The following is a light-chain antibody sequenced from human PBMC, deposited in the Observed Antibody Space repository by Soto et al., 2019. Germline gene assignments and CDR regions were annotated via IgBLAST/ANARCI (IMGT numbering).Light chain of an antibody. CDR1: QSLHSNH. J-gene: IGKJ4*01. V-gene: IGKV3-20*01. CDR2: GAS. Sequence: EIVLTQSPGTLSLSPGERATLSCRASQSLHSNHLAWYQKKPGQAPRLLMYGASNRATGIPDRFSGSGSGTDFTLVISRLEPEDFAVYFCHQFGSSPLTFGGGTKVEIK. CDR3: HQFGSSPLT.